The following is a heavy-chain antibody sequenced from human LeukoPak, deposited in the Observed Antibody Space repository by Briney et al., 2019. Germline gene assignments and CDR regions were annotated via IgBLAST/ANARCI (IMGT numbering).Heavy chain of an antibody. V-gene: IGHV3-30*18. CDR2: ISYDGSNK. D-gene: IGHD6-6*01. CDR3: AKDSRVGGGRSIAALVYYYGVDV. Sequence: PGGSLRLSCAASGFTFSSYGMHWVRQAPGKGLEWVAVISYDGSNKYYADSVKGRFTISRDNSKNTLYLQMNSLRAEDTAVYYCAKDSRVGGGRSIAALVYYYGVDVWGQGTTVTVSS. CDR1: GFTFSSYG. J-gene: IGHJ6*02.